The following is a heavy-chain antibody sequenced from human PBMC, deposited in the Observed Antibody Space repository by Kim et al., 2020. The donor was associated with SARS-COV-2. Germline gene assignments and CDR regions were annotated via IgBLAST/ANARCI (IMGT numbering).Heavy chain of an antibody. V-gene: IGHV3-48*03. CDR2: ISSSGSTI. Sequence: GGSLRLSCAASGFTFSSYEMNWVRQAPGKGLEWVSYISSSGSTIYYADYVKGRFTISRDNAKNSLYLQMNSLRAEDTAVYYCAREDSSGWSRVDYWGQGTLVTVSS. J-gene: IGHJ4*02. CDR1: GFTFSSYE. CDR3: AREDSSGWSRVDY. D-gene: IGHD6-19*01.